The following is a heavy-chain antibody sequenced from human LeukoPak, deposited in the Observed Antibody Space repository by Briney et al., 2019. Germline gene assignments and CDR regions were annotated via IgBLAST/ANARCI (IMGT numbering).Heavy chain of an antibody. V-gene: IGHV4-61*02. CDR1: GGSISSGNYY. J-gene: IGHJ4*02. CDR2: IYTSGST. D-gene: IGHD2-21*01. CDR3: ARKSMVVIPRSFDY. Sequence: SETLSLTCTVSGGSISSGNYYWSWIRQPAGRGLEWIGRIYTSGSTNYNPSLKSRVTISVDKSKNQFSLKLSSVTAADTAVYYCARKSMVVIPRSFDYWGQGTLVTVSS.